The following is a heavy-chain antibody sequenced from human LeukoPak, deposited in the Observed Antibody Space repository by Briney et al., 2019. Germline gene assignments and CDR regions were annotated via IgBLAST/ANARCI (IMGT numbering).Heavy chain of an antibody. CDR1: GGSISSGVSY. V-gene: IGHV4-31*03. J-gene: IGHJ3*01. D-gene: IGHD5-12*01. CDR2: IYYSGSS. CDR3: ARDYRFDSGYDLLDAFDV. Sequence: SQTLSLTCTVSGGSISSGVSYWSWIRQHPGKGLEWIAYIYYSGSSSYNPSLKSRVTISVDTSKNQFSLKLSSVTAADTAVYYCARDYRFDSGYDLLDAFDVWGQGTMVTVSS.